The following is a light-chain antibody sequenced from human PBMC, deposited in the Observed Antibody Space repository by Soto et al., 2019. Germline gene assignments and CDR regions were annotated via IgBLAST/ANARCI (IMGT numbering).Light chain of an antibody. Sequence: EIVMTQSPATLSVSPGERATLSCRASQSIRDNLVWYQQKPGQAPRLLIYGASTRATGIPARYSGSGSGTEFFFTISSLQSEDFAVYYCQQYNTWPRTFGQGTRVEIK. CDR2: GAS. J-gene: IGKJ1*01. CDR3: QQYNTWPRT. CDR1: QSIRDN. V-gene: IGKV3-15*01.